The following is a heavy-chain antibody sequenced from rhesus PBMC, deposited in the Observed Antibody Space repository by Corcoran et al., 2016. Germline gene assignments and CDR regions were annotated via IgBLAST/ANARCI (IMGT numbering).Heavy chain of an antibody. Sequence: QVQLQESGPGLVKPSETLSLTCAVSGASISSYWCSWIRQPPGKGLEWIGEINGNSGSTYYNPSLKSRVTISKDASKNQFSLKLSSVTAADTAVYYCAREVWSSPYFDYWGQGVLVTVSS. CDR2: INGNSGST. V-gene: IGHV4-80*01. D-gene: IGHD6-13*01. CDR1: GASISSYW. CDR3: AREVWSSPYFDY. J-gene: IGHJ4*01.